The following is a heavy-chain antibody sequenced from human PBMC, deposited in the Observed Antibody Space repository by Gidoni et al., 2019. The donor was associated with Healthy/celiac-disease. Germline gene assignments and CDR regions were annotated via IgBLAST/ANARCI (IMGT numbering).Heavy chain of an antibody. CDR2: ISYDGSNK. D-gene: IGHD6-13*01. V-gene: IGHV3-30-3*01. Sequence: QVQLVESGGGVVQPGRSLSLSCAASGFTFSSYAMHWVRQAPGKGLEWVAVISYDGSNKYYADSGKGRFTISRDNSKNTLYLQMNSLRAEDTAVYYCARAIAAAVTNWFDPWGQGTLVTVSS. J-gene: IGHJ5*02. CDR1: GFTFSSYA. CDR3: ARAIAAAVTNWFDP.